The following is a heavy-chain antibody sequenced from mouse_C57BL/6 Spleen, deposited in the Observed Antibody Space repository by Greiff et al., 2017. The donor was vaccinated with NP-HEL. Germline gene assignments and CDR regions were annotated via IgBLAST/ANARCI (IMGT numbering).Heavy chain of an antibody. J-gene: IGHJ2*01. Sequence: QVQLQQSGPGLVAPSQSLSITCTVSGFSLTSYGVHWVRQPPGKGLEWLVVIWSDGSTTYNSALKSRLSISKDNSKSQVFLKMNSLQTDDTAMYYCARSSTVVGGGFDYWGQGTTLTVSS. CDR3: ARSSTVVGGGFDY. CDR2: IWSDGST. V-gene: IGHV2-6*03. CDR1: GFSLTSYG. D-gene: IGHD1-1*01.